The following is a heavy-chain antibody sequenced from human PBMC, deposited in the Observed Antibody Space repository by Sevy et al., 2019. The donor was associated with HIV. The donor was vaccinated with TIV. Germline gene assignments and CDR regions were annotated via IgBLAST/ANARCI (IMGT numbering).Heavy chain of an antibody. V-gene: IGHV3-30-3*01. Sequence: GGSLRLSCAASGFTFSSYAMHWVRQAPGKGLEWVAVISYDGSNKYYADSVKGRFTISRDNSKNTLYLQMNSLRAEDTAVYYCARGGVGIVVVPAAIESYYYYYGMDVWGQGTTVTIS. CDR3: ARGGVGIVVVPAAIESYYYYYGMDV. J-gene: IGHJ6*02. CDR2: ISYDGSNK. D-gene: IGHD2-2*03. CDR1: GFTFSSYA.